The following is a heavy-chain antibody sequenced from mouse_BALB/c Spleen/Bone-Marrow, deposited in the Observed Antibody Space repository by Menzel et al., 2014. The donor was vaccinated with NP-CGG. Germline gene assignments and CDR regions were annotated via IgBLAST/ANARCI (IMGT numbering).Heavy chain of an antibody. CDR2: INPSTGYT. Sequence: QVQLKQSGAELAKLGASVKMSCKASGYTFTSYWMHWVKQRPGQGLEWIGYINPSTGYTEYNQKFKDKATLTANKSSSTAYMQLSSLTSEDSAVYYCASTTVVDYWGQGTTLTVSS. D-gene: IGHD1-1*01. CDR1: GYTFTSYW. J-gene: IGHJ2*01. V-gene: IGHV1-7*01. CDR3: ASTTVVDY.